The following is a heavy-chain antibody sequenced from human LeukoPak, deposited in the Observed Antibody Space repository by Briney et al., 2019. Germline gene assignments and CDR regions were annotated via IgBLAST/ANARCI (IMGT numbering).Heavy chain of an antibody. CDR2: MNPNSGNT. CDR3: ARTHFEYSSSSGPEDY. D-gene: IGHD6-6*01. CDR1: GYTFTSYD. V-gene: IGHV1-8*01. Sequence: ASVKVSCKASGYTFTSYDINWVRQATGQGLEWMGWMNPNSGNTGYAQKFQGRVTITADKSTSTAYMELSSLRSEDTAVYYCARTHFEYSSSSGPEDYWGQGTLVTVSS. J-gene: IGHJ4*02.